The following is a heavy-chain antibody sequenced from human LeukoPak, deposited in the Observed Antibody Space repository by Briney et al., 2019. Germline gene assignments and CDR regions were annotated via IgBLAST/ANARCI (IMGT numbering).Heavy chain of an antibody. D-gene: IGHD2-2*01. CDR1: GFVFSDDG. CDR3: AQHSFCSSDSCSFGTTWFDP. Sequence: GGFLRLSCATSGFVFSDDGIHWVRQAPGKGLEWVAFIRYDGSDQNYPDSVKGRFTISRVNSKNMVQLQMNSLRVEDTAVYYCAQHSFCSSDSCSFGTTWFDPWGQGTLVTVSS. CDR2: IRYDGSDQ. V-gene: IGHV3-30*02. J-gene: IGHJ5*02.